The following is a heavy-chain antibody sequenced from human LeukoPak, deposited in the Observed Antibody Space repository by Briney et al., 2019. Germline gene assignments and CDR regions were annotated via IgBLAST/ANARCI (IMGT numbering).Heavy chain of an antibody. CDR2: MNPNNGNT. CDR1: GYTFTSYD. D-gene: IGHD3-22*01. V-gene: IGHV1-8*01. Sequence: ASVKVSCKASGYTFTSYDITWVRQASGQGLEWLGWMNPNNGNTGYAQRFQGRVTLTRDTSISTAYMELSSLRSEDTAVYYCARGFLGYDSSDYAFSYYWGQGTLVTVSS. CDR3: ARGFLGYDSSDYAFSYY. J-gene: IGHJ4*02.